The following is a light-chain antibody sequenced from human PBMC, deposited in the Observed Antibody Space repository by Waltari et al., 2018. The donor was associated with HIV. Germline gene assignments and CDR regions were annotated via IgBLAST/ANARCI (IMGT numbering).Light chain of an antibody. CDR2: GAS. V-gene: IGKV3-20*01. CDR1: QSVSSGY. CDR3: QQYGGSPQT. Sequence: EIVLTQSPGTLSLSPGERATLSCRASQSVSSGYLAWYQQKPGQAPRLLIYGASNRAAGIPDRISGSGSGTDFTLTISRLEPEDFAVYYCQQYGGSPQTFGQGTKVEIK. J-gene: IGKJ1*01.